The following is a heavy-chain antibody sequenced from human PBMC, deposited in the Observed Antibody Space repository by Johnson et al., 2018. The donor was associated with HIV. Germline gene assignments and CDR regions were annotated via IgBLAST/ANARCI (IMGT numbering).Heavy chain of an antibody. Sequence: VQLVESGGGVVQPGRSLRLSCAASGFSFSTYTMHWVRPAPGKGLEWVALISYDGSNKYYADSVKGRFTISRDNSKNTLYLQMNSLRAEDTAVYYCARGWELQVLDIWGPGTVVSVSS. CDR1: GFSFSTYT. CDR3: ARGWELQVLDI. J-gene: IGHJ3*02. CDR2: ISYDGSNK. D-gene: IGHD1-26*01. V-gene: IGHV3-30-3*01.